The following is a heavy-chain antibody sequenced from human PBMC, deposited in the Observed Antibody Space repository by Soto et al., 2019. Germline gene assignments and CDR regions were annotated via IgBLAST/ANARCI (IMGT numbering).Heavy chain of an antibody. CDR3: ARALTYYYGSGSPNLDY. V-gene: IGHV1-18*01. CDR1: GYTFTSYG. Sequence: QVQLVQSGAEVKKPGASVKVSCKASGYTFTSYGISWVRQAPGQGLEWMGWISAYNGNTNYAQKLQGRVTMTTXXSXSXXYMELRSLRSDDTAVYYCARALTYYYGSGSPNLDYWGQGTLVTVSS. CDR2: ISAYNGNT. D-gene: IGHD3-10*01. J-gene: IGHJ4*02.